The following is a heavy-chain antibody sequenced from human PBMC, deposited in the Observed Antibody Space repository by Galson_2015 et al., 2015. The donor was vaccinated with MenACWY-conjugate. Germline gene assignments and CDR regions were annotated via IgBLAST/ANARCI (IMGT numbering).Heavy chain of an antibody. V-gene: IGHV4-61*02. Sequence: TLSLTCTVSGGSISSGSYYWNWIRQPAGKGLEWIGLIYTSGTTNYNPSLRSRVTISLDTSKNQFTLILNSVTAADTAVYYCAKDGRDTGQPQYLDSWGQGTLVTVSS. J-gene: IGHJ4*02. CDR1: GGSISSGSYY. CDR2: IYTSGTT. D-gene: IGHD5-18*01. CDR3: AKDGRDTGQPQYLDS.